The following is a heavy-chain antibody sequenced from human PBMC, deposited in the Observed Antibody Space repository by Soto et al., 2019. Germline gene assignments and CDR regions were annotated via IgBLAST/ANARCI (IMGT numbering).Heavy chain of an antibody. D-gene: IGHD6-13*01. Sequence: GGSLRLSCAASGFTFSSYGMHWVRQAPGKGLEWVAVISYDGSNKYYADSVKGRFTISRDNSKNTLYLQMNSLRAEDTAVYYCATTTRSSWYTGFVGYFQHWGQGTLVTVSS. V-gene: IGHV3-30*03. CDR1: GFTFSSYG. J-gene: IGHJ1*01. CDR2: ISYDGSNK. CDR3: ATTTRSSWYTGFVGYFQH.